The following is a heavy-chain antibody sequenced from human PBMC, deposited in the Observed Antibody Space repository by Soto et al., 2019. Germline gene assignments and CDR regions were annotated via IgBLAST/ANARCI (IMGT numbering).Heavy chain of an antibody. V-gene: IGHV3-23*01. CDR2: FGSSGDDGTT. CDR1: GFTFSSYS. D-gene: IGHD3-10*01. Sequence: EVQLLESGGGLVQPGGSLRLSCAASGFTFSSYSMSWVRQAPGKGLEWVSGFGSSGDDGTTYYADSVKGRFTISRDNSKNTLYLQMNSLRAEDTAVYYCASRPYYGSGEFDYWGQGTLVTVSS. J-gene: IGHJ4*02. CDR3: ASRPYYGSGEFDY.